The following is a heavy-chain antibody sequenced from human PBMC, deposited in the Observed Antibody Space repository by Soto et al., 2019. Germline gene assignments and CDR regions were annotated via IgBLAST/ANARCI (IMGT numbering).Heavy chain of an antibody. J-gene: IGHJ6*02. CDR2: MNPNSGIT. Sequence: QVQLVQSGAEVKEPGASVKVSCKASGYTFTSYDIKWVRQATGQGVERMGWMNPNSGITGYGQKFQGRVTMTRNNSISTSYMELSSLRSEDTAVYYCARDRVRGMDVWGQGTTVTVSS. V-gene: IGHV1-8*01. CDR3: ARDRVRGMDV. CDR1: GYTFTSYD.